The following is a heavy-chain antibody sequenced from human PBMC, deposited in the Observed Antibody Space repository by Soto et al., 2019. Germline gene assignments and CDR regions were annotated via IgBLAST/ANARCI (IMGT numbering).Heavy chain of an antibody. J-gene: IGHJ4*02. D-gene: IGHD3-10*01. Sequence: EVQLVESGGGLVQPGGSLRLSCAASGFTFNSYSMNWVRQAPGKGLEWVSYISSSSSNIYYADSVKGRFTISRDNAKNSLYLQMNSLRDEDTAVYYCARAGYYGSWILLWGQGTLVTVSS. CDR3: ARAGYYGSWILL. CDR2: ISSSSSNI. CDR1: GFTFNSYS. V-gene: IGHV3-48*02.